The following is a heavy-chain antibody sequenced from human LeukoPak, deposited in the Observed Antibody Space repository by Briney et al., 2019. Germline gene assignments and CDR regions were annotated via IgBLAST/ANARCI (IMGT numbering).Heavy chain of an antibody. J-gene: IGHJ6*03. V-gene: IGHV3-15*01. CDR2: IKSKTDGGTT. Sequence: GGSLRLSCAASGFTFSNAWMSWVRQAPGKGLEWVGRIKSKTDGGTTDYAAPVKGRFTTSRDDSKNTLYLQMNSLKTEDTAVYYCTTDIGYYYYMDAWGKGTTVTVSS. CDR3: TTDIGYYYYMDA. CDR1: GFTFSNAW.